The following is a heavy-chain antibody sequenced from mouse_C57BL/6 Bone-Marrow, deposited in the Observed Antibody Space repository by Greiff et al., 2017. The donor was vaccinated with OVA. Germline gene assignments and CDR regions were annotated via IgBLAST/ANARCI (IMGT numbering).Heavy chain of an antibody. CDR2: INPNNGGT. CDR3: ATVARYFDV. J-gene: IGHJ1*03. D-gene: IGHD1-1*01. Sequence: SGPELVKPGASVKISCKASGYTFTDYYMNWVKQSHGKSLEWIGDINPNNGGTSYNQKFKGKATLTVDKSSSTAYMELRSLTSEDSAVYYCATVARYFDVWGTGTTVTVSS. V-gene: IGHV1-26*01. CDR1: GYTFTDYY.